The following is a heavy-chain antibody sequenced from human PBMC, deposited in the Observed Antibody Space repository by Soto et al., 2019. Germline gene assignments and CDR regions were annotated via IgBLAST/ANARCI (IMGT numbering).Heavy chain of an antibody. CDR3: ASWYYYDSSGYYPPLDAFYI. Sequence: QVQLVQSGAEVKKPGSSVKVSCKASGGTFSSYAISWVRQAPGQGLEWMGGIIPIFGTANYAQKFQGRVTITADESTSTAYMELISLRSEDTAVYYCASWYYYDSSGYYPPLDAFYIWGQGTMVTVSS. CDR2: IIPIFGTA. J-gene: IGHJ3*02. D-gene: IGHD3-22*01. V-gene: IGHV1-69*01. CDR1: GGTFSSYA.